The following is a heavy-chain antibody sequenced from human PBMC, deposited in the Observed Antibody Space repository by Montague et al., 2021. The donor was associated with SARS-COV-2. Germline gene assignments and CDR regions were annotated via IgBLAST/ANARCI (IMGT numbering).Heavy chain of an antibody. V-gene: IGHV4-4*02. D-gene: IGHD3-16*01. J-gene: IGHJ6*02. CDR3: AGGGTYHYSMDV. CDR1: DGSISSPNW. CDR2: IYYAGNT. Sequence: SETLSLTCAVSDGSISSPNWWNWVRQPPGKGLEWIGEIYYAGNTNYNPSLKSRVTIFIDKSKNHFSLQLSSVTAADTAVYYCAGGGTYHYSMDVWGQGTTVTVSS.